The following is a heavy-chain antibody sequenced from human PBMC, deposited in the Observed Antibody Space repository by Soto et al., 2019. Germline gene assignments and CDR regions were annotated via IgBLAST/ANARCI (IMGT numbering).Heavy chain of an antibody. CDR1: GFTFSDYV. V-gene: IGHV3-23*01. CDR3: ADSFWSGYLGADY. Sequence: GGSLRLSCAASGFTFSDYVMSWARQAPGKGLEWVSAISGSGGSTYYADSVKGRFTISRDNSKNTLYLQMNSLRAEDTAVYYCADSFWSGYLGADYWGQGTLVTVSS. CDR2: ISGSGGST. J-gene: IGHJ4*02. D-gene: IGHD3-3*01.